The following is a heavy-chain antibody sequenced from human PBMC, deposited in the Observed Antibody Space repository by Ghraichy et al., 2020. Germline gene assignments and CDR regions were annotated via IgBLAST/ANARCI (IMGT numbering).Heavy chain of an antibody. V-gene: IGHV3-53*04. J-gene: IGHJ4*02. CDR3: ARRYSVGYYYFDY. Sequence: GGSLRLSCAASGFTVSDTFMTWVRQAPGKGLEWVSVIYSGGTPHYVDSVKGRFTISRQRSDNTLFLQMNNLGPEDTAIYYCARRYSVGYYYFDYWGRGILVTVSS. CDR1: GFTVSDTF. CDR2: IYSGGTP. D-gene: IGHD5/OR15-5a*01.